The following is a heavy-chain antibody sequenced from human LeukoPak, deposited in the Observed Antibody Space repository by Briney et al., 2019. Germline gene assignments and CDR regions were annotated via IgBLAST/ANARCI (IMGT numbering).Heavy chain of an antibody. CDR3: ARRRYYDGSGYLE. D-gene: IGHD3-22*01. V-gene: IGHV4-39*01. Sequence: PSETLSLTCSVSGDSISRSDSYWDWIRQPPGKGLEWIGTLYYTGRTYYSPSPKSRLTMSVDTSNNQFSLNLRSVTAADTAVYYCARRRYYDGSGYLEWGQGTLLSVSS. CDR2: LYYTGRT. CDR1: GDSISRSDSY. J-gene: IGHJ1*01.